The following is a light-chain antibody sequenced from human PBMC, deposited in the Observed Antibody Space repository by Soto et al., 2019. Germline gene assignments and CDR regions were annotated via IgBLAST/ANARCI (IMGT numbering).Light chain of an antibody. V-gene: IGLV2-11*01. CDR1: SSDVGGYNY. CDR2: DVS. CDR3: CSYAGSYTRV. J-gene: IGLJ3*02. Sequence: QSALNQPRSVSGSPGQSVTISCTGTSSDVGGYNYVSWYQQHPGKAPKFMIYDVSKRPSGVPDRFSGSKSGNTASLTISGLQAEDEADYYCCSYAGSYTRVFGGGTKLTVL.